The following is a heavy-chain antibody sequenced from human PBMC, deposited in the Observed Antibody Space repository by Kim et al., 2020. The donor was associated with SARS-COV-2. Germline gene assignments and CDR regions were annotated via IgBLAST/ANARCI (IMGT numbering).Heavy chain of an antibody. J-gene: IGHJ4*01. V-gene: IGHV3-7*04. D-gene: IGHD2-15*01. Sequence: GGSLRLSCEASGFTFSTYWMNWVRQAPGKGLEWVANIKHDGSEKNYVDSVKGRFTISRDNAKNSLYLEMNSLRAEDTAVYFCARVRKDIVVKNYAEIDY. CDR3: ARVRKDIVVKNYAEIDY. CDR2: IKHDGSEK. CDR1: GFTFSTYW.